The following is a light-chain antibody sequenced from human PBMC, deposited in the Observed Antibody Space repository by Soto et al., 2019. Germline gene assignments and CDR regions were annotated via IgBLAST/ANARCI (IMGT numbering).Light chain of an antibody. Sequence: QSALTQPASVSGSPGQSITMSCTGTSSDIGNYNLLSWYQHHPGKAPKLMIYEVNKRPSGVSNRLSGSKSGNTASLTISGLQADDEADYYCCSYTGGTSFPLVFGGGTKLTVL. CDR2: EVN. CDR3: CSYTGGTSFPLV. V-gene: IGLV2-23*02. J-gene: IGLJ3*02. CDR1: SSDIGNYNL.